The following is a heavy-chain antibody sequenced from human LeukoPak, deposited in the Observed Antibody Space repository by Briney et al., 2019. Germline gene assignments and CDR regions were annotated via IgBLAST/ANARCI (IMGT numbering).Heavy chain of an antibody. V-gene: IGHV4-39*07. J-gene: IGHJ4*02. D-gene: IGHD4-23*01. CDR3: ARASAHKIYPTVVTYYFDY. CDR1: GDSISSSSCY. Sequence: PSETLSLTCTVSGDSISSSSCYWVWIRQPPGKGLEWIATIYFSGSTYYNPSLKSRVTISVDTSKNQFSLKLSSVTAADTAVYYCARASAHKIYPTVVTYYFDYWGQGTLVTVSS. CDR2: IYFSGST.